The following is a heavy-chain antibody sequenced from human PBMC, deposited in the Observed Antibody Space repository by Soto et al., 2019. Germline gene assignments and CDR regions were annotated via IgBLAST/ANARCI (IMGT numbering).Heavy chain of an antibody. CDR2: ISSSSSYI. CDR3: ARGEDIVVVVAATPQQYLDV. D-gene: IGHD2-15*01. CDR1: GFTFSSYS. Sequence: GGSLRLSCAASGFTFSSYSMNWVRRAPGKGLEWVSSISSSSSYIYYADSVKGRFTISRDNAKNSLYLQMNSLRAEDTAVYYCARGEDIVVVVAATPQQYLDVWGQGTTVTVSS. V-gene: IGHV3-21*01. J-gene: IGHJ6*02.